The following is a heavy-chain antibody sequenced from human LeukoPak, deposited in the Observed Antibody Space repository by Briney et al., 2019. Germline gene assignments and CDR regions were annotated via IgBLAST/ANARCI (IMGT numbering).Heavy chain of an antibody. D-gene: IGHD6-13*01. V-gene: IGHV3-53*04. J-gene: IGHJ4*02. CDR3: AREDRIAAGRGFDY. CDR2: IYSGGST. Sequence: GGSMRLSCGASGFTVSSNYMSWVLQAPGKGLEWVSVIYSGGSTYYADSVKGRFTISRHNSKNTLYLQMNSLRAEDTAVYYCAREDRIAAGRGFDYWGQGTLVTVSS. CDR1: GFTVSSNY.